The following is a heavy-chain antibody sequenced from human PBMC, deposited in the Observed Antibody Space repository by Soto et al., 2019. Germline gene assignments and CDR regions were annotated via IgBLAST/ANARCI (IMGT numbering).Heavy chain of an antibody. CDR3: ARRLAFVTPPGRNYYYYYMDV. CDR1: GGSISSYY. V-gene: IGHV4-59*08. CDR2: IYYSGST. J-gene: IGHJ6*03. Sequence: SETLSLTCTVSGGSISSYYWSWIRQPPGKGLEWIGYIYYSGSTNYNPSLKSRVTISVDTSKNQFSMKLSSVTAADTAVYYCARRLAFVTPPGRNYYYYYMDVWGKGTTVTVSS. D-gene: IGHD2-21*02.